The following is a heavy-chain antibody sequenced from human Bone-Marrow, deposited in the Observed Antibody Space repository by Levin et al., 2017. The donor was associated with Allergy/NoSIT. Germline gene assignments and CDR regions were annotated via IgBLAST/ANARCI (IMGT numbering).Heavy chain of an antibody. CDR2: IKSKTDGGTT. Sequence: GESLKISCAASGFTFSNAWMNWVRQAPGKGLEWVGRIKSKTDGGTTDYAAPVKGRFTISRDDSKNTLYLQMNSLKTEDTAVYYCTTDGAAVAGLDYWGQGTLVTVSS. J-gene: IGHJ4*02. D-gene: IGHD6-19*01. V-gene: IGHV3-15*07. CDR3: TTDGAAVAGLDY. CDR1: GFTFSNAW.